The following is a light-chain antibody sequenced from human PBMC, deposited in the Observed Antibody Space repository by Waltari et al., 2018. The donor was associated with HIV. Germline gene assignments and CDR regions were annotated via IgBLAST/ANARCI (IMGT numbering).Light chain of an antibody. CDR1: SSSVSTSYY. V-gene: IGLV8-61*01. J-gene: IGLJ3*02. CDR2: STN. Sequence: QTVVTQEPSFSVSPGGTVTLTCGLSSSSVSTSYYPSWYQPTPGQAPRTLIYSTNTRSSGVPDRFSGSILGNKAALTITGAQADDESDYYCVLYMGSGIWVFGGGTKLTVL. CDR3: VLYMGSGIWV.